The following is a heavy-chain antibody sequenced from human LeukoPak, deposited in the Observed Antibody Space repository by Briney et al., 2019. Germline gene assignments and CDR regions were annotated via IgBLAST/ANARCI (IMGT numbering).Heavy chain of an antibody. J-gene: IGHJ6*03. D-gene: IGHD4-17*01. V-gene: IGHV4-4*09. CDR2: IAPSGGA. CDR1: GASISTYY. Sequence: SETLSLTRTASGASISTYYWSWIRQPPGEGLEWIAYIAPSGGAVYNPSLNSRLTVSVDTSKNQFSLKLTSVTAADTAVYYCARHVATTVTRGYSCHPMDVWGKGTTVSVSS. CDR3: ARHVATTVTRGYSCHPMDV.